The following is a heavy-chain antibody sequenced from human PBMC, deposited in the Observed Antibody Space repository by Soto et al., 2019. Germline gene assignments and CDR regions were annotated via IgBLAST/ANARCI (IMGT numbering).Heavy chain of an antibody. CDR2: ISGSGGST. V-gene: IGHV3-23*01. D-gene: IGHD1-26*01. CDR1: GFTFSSYA. Sequence: EVQLLESGGGLVQPGGSLRLSCAASGFTFSSYAMRWVRQAPVKGLEWVSAISGSGGSTYYADSVKGRFTISRDNSKNPLYVQMTGLGAEDAAVDYCARRGSGSDGADWGEGTLVTVSS. CDR3: ARRGSGSDGAD. J-gene: IGHJ4*02.